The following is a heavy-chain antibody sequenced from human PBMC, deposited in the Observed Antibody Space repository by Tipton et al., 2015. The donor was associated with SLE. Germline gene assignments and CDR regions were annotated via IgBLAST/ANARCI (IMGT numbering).Heavy chain of an antibody. D-gene: IGHD1-26*01. J-gene: IGHJ6*03. V-gene: IGHV4-38-2*02. CDR3: ARVGRVGATGDYYFYMDV. CDR2: MYHSGST. Sequence: LRLSCTVSGYSISSGYYWGWIRQPPGKGLEWIGSMYHSGSTYYNPSLESRVTMAVDTSKNQFSMNLSSVTAADTAVYYCARVGRVGATGDYYFYMDVWGKGTTVTVSS. CDR1: GYSISSGYY.